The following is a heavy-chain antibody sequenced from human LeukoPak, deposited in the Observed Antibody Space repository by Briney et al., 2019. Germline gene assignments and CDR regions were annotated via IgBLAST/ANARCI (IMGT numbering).Heavy chain of an antibody. J-gene: IGHJ3*02. CDR1: GASIRNSHHY. D-gene: IGHD1-26*01. CDR2: IYSSGST. CDR3: ARTPYSGSFQVRDAFDI. V-gene: IGHV4-39*07. Sequence: SETLSLTCVVSGASIRNSHHYWVWIRQPPGKGLEWIGSIYSSGSTYYNPSLKSRVTISVDTSKNQFSLKLSSVTAADTAVYYCARTPYSGSFQVRDAFDIWGQGTMVTVSS.